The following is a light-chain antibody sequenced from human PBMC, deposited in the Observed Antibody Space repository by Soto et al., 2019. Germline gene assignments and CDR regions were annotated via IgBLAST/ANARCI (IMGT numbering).Light chain of an antibody. CDR2: GAS. J-gene: IGKJ3*01. CDR3: QQYGSSPRT. V-gene: IGKV3-20*01. CDR1: QSVSSSY. Sequence: EIVLTQSPATLSLSPGERATLSCRASQSVSSSYLAWYQQKPGQAPRLLIYGASSRATGIPDRFSGSGSGTDFTLTISRLEPEDVAVYYFQQYGSSPRTFGPGTKVDIK.